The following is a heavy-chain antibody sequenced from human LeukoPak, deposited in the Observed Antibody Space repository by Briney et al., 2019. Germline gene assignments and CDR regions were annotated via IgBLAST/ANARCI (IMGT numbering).Heavy chain of an antibody. CDR1: GGSISSGSYY. Sequence: SETLSLTCTVSGGSISSGSYYWSWIRQPAGKGLEWIGRIYTSGSTNYNPSLKSRVTISVDTSKNQFSLKLSSVTAADTAVYYCARESSTVTSAYYNWFDPWGQGTLVTVSS. J-gene: IGHJ5*02. CDR2: IYTSGST. CDR3: ARESSTVTSAYYNWFDP. D-gene: IGHD4-17*01. V-gene: IGHV4-61*02.